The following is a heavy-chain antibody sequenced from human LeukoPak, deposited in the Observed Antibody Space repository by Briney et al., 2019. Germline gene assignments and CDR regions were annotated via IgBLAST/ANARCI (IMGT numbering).Heavy chain of an antibody. Sequence: SETLSLTCSVSGGSISIYYWTWIRQIPGKGLEWIGYIYYTGTTNYNPLFESRATISVDTSKNQFSLKLTSVTAADTAVYYCASGLGELLGTWGQGTLVTVSS. CDR1: GGSISIYY. J-gene: IGHJ5*02. CDR2: IYYTGTT. V-gene: IGHV4-59*08. D-gene: IGHD3-16*01. CDR3: ASGLGELLGT.